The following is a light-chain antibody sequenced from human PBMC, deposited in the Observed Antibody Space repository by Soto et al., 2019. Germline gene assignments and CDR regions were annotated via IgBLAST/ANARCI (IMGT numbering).Light chain of an antibody. Sequence: QSALTQPPSVSGAPGQRVTISCIGSISNIGAGYDVHWYQQFPGTAPKLLIHGNTNRPSGVPDRFSGSKSGTSASLAITGLQAEDEADYYCCSYATTFYVFGSGTKVTVL. CDR2: GNT. V-gene: IGLV1-40*01. CDR3: CSYATTFYV. CDR1: ISNIGAGYD. J-gene: IGLJ1*01.